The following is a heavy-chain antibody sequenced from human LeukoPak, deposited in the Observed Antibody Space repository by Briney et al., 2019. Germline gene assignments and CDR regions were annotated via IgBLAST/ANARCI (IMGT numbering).Heavy chain of an antibody. Sequence: SVKVSCKASGYTFLGYYMHWVRQAPGQGLEWMGWINPNSGVTNYAQKFQGRVTMTRDTSISTAYMELTSLRSDDTAVYYCATTRVTTTRLDYWGQGTLVTVSS. CDR3: ATTRVTTTRLDY. CDR2: INPNSGVT. J-gene: IGHJ4*02. V-gene: IGHV1-2*02. CDR1: GYTFLGYY. D-gene: IGHD5-12*01.